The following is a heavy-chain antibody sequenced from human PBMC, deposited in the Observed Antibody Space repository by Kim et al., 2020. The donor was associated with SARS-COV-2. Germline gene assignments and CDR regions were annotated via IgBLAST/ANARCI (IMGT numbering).Heavy chain of an antibody. Sequence: ASVKVSCKTSGYTFDSYGVTWVRQAPGQGLEWMGWVRADNGNTDYAQNFQGRVTMTTDTSTSTAYMELRSLRSDDTAVYYCARVRLYFYDSSGYLRVSDVWGQGTTVTVSS. V-gene: IGHV1-18*01. CDR2: VRADNGNT. J-gene: IGHJ6*02. CDR1: GYTFDSYG. CDR3: ARVRLYFYDSSGYLRVSDV. D-gene: IGHD3-22*01.